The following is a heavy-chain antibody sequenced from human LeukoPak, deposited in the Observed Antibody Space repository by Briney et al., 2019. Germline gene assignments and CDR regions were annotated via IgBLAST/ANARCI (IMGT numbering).Heavy chain of an antibody. CDR2: INHSGST. CDR3: AAHCSSTSCYVFDY. V-gene: IGHV4-34*01. CDR1: GGSFSGYY. D-gene: IGHD2-2*01. J-gene: IGHJ4*02. Sequence: SETLSLTCAVYGGSFSGYYWSWIRQPPGQGLEWIGEINHSGSTNYNPSLKSRVTISVDTSKSQFSLKLSSVTAADTAVYYCAAHCSSTSCYVFDYWGQGTLVTVSS.